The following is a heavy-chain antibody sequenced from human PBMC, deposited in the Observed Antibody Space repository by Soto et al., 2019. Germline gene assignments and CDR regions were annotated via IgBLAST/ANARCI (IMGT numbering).Heavy chain of an antibody. Sequence: SETLSLTCTVSGGSISSYYWSWIRQPPGKGLEWIGYIYYSGSTNYNPSLKSRVTISVDTSRNQFSLNLSSVTAADTAVYYCARGGCRAASSIPYYFYYRIDVWGQGTMVPVSS. CDR1: GGSISSYY. V-gene: IGHV4-59*12. CDR3: ARGGCRAASSIPYYFYYRIDV. J-gene: IGHJ6*02. D-gene: IGHD6-13*01. CDR2: IYYSGST.